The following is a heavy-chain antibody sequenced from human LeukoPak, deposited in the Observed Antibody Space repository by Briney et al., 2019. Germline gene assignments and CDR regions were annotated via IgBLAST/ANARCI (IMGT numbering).Heavy chain of an antibody. D-gene: IGHD3-10*01. Sequence: SETLSLTCTVSNGSISSYYWNWIRQTPGKGLKWIGYIYYGGSTKYNPSLKSRVTISLDTSKNQFSLKVTSVTAADTAVYYCAREFHGSGSYSIDYWGQGTLVTVSS. V-gene: IGHV4-59*01. CDR1: NGSISSYY. CDR2: IYYGGST. CDR3: AREFHGSGSYSIDY. J-gene: IGHJ4*02.